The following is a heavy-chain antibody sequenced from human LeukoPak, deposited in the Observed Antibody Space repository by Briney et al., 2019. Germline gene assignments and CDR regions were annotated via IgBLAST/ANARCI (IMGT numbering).Heavy chain of an antibody. V-gene: IGHV3-7*01. CDR1: GFTFSSYW. J-gene: IGHJ6*04. CDR2: IKQDGSEK. Sequence: PGGSLRLSCAASGFTFSSYWMSWVRQAPGKGLERVAHIKQDGSEKYYVDSVKGRFTISRDNAKNSLYLQMNSLRAEDTAVYYCAELGITMIGGVWGKGTTVTISS. D-gene: IGHD3-10*02. CDR3: AELGITMIGGV.